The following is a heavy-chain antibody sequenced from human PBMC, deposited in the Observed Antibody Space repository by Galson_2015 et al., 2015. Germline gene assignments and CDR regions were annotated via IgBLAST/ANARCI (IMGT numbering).Heavy chain of an antibody. CDR2: IIPIFGTA. Sequence: SSYAISWVRQAPGQGLEWMGGIIPIFGTANYAQKFQGRVTITADESTSTAYMELSSLRSEDTAVYYCAGPSVRYFDWPPPGAFDIWGQGTMVTVSA. D-gene: IGHD3-9*01. CDR3: AGPSVRYFDWPPPGAFDI. V-gene: IGHV1-69*01. J-gene: IGHJ3*02. CDR1: SSYA.